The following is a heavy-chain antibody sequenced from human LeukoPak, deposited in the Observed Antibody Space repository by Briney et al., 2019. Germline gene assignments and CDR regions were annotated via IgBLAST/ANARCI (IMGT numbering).Heavy chain of an antibody. CDR1: GWSISSGYY. V-gene: IGHV4-38-2*01. CDR3: ARQLDYGDYSRSYYYFYMDV. Sequence: SETLSLTCGVSGWSISSGYYWGLIRQPPGKGLEWLGSMYYSGNTHYNPSLKSRVTISVDTSKNQFSLKMTSVTAADTAVYYCARQLDYGDYSRSYYYFYMDVWGKGTTVTVSS. J-gene: IGHJ6*03. CDR2: MYYSGNT. D-gene: IGHD4-17*01.